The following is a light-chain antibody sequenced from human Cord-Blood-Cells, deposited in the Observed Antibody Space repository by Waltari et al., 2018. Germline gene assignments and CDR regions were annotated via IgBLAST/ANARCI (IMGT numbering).Light chain of an antibody. V-gene: IGLV2-14*01. CDR3: SSYTSSSTFV. Sequence: QSALTQPASVSGSPGQSITISCTGTSSDVGGYNYVSWYQQHPGKVPKPMIYDVSKPASGASNRFSGSKSGNTASLTISGLQAEDEDDYYCSSYTSSSTFVFGTGTKVTVL. CDR1: SSDVGGYNY. J-gene: IGLJ1*01. CDR2: DVS.